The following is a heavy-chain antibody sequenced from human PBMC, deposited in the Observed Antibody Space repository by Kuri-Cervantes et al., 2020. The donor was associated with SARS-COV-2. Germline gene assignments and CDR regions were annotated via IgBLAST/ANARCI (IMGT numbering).Heavy chain of an antibody. V-gene: IGHV3-23*01. CDR2: ISGSGGST. J-gene: IGHJ4*02. CDR3: AKSRWQQLSWLDY. CDR1: GFTFSSYA. Sequence: GESLKISCAASGFTFSSYAMSWVRQAPGKGLEWVSAISGSGGSTYYADSAKGRFTISRDNSKNTLYLQMNSLRAEDTAVYYCAKSRWQQLSWLDYWGQGTLVTVSS. D-gene: IGHD6-13*01.